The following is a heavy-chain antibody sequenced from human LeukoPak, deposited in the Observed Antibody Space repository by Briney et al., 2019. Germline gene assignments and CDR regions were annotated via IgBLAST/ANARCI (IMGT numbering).Heavy chain of an antibody. J-gene: IGHJ4*02. D-gene: IGHD5-18*01. CDR1: GGSISSGGYY. Sequence: PSQTLSLTCTVSGGSISSGGYYWSWIRQHPGKGLEWIGYIYYSGSTYYNPSLKSRVTISVDTSKSQFSLKLSSVTAADTAVYYCARRRGYSYTYYFDYWGQGTLVTVSS. CDR3: ARRRGYSYTYYFDY. V-gene: IGHV4-31*03. CDR2: IYYSGST.